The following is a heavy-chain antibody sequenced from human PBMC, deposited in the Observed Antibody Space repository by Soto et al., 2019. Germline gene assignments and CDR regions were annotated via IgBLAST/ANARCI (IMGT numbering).Heavy chain of an antibody. Sequence: QLQLQESGPGLVKPSETLSLTCTVSGGSISSSSYYWGWIRQPPGKGLEWIGSIYYSGSTYYNPSLKSRVTISVDASKNQFSLKLSSMTAADTAVYYCARPRRGYSYGYYYYYYMDVWGKGTTVTVSS. D-gene: IGHD5-18*01. J-gene: IGHJ6*03. CDR1: GGSISSSSYY. V-gene: IGHV4-39*01. CDR2: IYYSGST. CDR3: ARPRRGYSYGYYYYYYMDV.